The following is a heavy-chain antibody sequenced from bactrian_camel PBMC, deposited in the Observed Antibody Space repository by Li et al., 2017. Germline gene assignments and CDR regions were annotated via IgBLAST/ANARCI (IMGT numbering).Heavy chain of an antibody. V-gene: IGHV3S6*01. CDR2: IDWDGKDV. D-gene: IGHD4*01. Sequence: HVQLVESGGGSVQAGGSLRLSCAGSGYSLWTSCVGWFRQAPGKGPEWLAGIDWDGKDVHYPDSMRGRFFISRDNAKKGVILQLNDLKPDDTATYYCKSDPTFEGDYDVSACYREYWGKGTQVTVS. CDR1: GYSLWTSC. J-gene: IGHJ7*01.